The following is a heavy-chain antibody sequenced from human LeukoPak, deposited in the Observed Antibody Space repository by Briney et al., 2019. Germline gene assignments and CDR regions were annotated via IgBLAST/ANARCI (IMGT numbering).Heavy chain of an antibody. CDR1: GYTFISYA. D-gene: IGHD2-2*01. Sequence: ASVKVSCKASGYTFISYAMNWVRQAPGQGLEWMGWINTNTGNPTYAQGFTGRFVFSLDTSVSTAYLQISSLKAEDTAVYYCARDGIVVVPAALPAFDYWGQGTLVTVSS. J-gene: IGHJ4*02. V-gene: IGHV7-4-1*02. CDR3: ARDGIVVVPAALPAFDY. CDR2: INTNTGNP.